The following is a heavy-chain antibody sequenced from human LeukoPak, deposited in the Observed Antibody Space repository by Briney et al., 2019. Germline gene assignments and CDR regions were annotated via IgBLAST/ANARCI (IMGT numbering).Heavy chain of an antibody. CDR2: IYASGIT. CDR3: ARPMTTVTTDYYYYGMDV. V-gene: IGHV4-4*07. J-gene: IGHJ6*02. D-gene: IGHD4-17*01. CDR1: GGSVSSYY. Sequence: PSETLSLTCTVFGGSVSSYYLSWIRQPAGRGLEWIGRIYASGITNYNPSLKSRVTMSVDTSKNQFSLKLSSVTAADTAVYYCARPMTTVTTDYYYYGMDVWGQGTTVTVSS.